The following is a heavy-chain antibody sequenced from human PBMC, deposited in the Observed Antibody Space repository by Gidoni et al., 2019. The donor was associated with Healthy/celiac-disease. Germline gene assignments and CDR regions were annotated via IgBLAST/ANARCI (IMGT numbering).Heavy chain of an antibody. Sequence: EVQLVESGGGLVQPGGSLRLSCAASGFTVSSNYMSWVRQAPGKGLAWVSVSYSGGSTYYADSVKGRFTISRDNSKNTLYLQMNSLRAEDTAVYYCAREGEGAAAGRTLWYFDLWGRGTLVTVSS. J-gene: IGHJ2*01. D-gene: IGHD6-13*01. CDR2: SYSGGST. CDR1: GFTVSSNY. CDR3: AREGEGAAAGRTLWYFDL. V-gene: IGHV3-66*02.